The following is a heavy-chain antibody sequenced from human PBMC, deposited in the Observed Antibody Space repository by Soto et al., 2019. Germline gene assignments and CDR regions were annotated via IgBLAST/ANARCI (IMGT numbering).Heavy chain of an antibody. V-gene: IGHV3-48*01. CDR2: ISSSSTI. D-gene: IGHD3-16*02. J-gene: IGHJ5*01. CDR1: GFTFSSYS. Sequence: GGSLRLSCAASGFTFSSYSMNWVRQAPGKGLEWVSYISSSSTIYYADSVKGRFTISRDNAKNSLYLQMNSLRAEDTAVYYCARVGITFGGVIAPWNWFDYWGQGTLVTVSS. CDR3: ARVGITFGGVIAPWNWFDY.